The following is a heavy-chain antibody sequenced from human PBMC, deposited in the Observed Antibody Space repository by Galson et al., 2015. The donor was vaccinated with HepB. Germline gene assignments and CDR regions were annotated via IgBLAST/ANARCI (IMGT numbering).Heavy chain of an antibody. D-gene: IGHD6-19*01. CDR1: GFTFSSYS. CDR3: AKRGSGVLGLDY. V-gene: IGHV3-21*01. CDR2: ISSSSSYI. Sequence: SLRLSCAASGFTFSSYSMNWVRQAPGKGLEWVSSISSSSSYIYYADSVKGRFTISRDNAKNSLYLQMNSLRAEDTAVYYCAKRGSGVLGLDYWGQGTLVTVSS. J-gene: IGHJ4*02.